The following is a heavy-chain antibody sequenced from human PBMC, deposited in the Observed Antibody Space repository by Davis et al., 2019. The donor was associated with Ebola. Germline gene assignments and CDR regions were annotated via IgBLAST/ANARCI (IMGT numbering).Heavy chain of an antibody. CDR1: GFTFSSYR. J-gene: IGHJ4*02. V-gene: IGHV3-21*01. CDR3: AREGLCSSASCLDY. D-gene: IGHD2-2*01. CDR2: ISSGSSYI. Sequence: GESLKISCAASGFTFSSYRMIWVRQAPGKRLEWVSSISSGSSYIYYADSVRGRFTISRDNAKDSLYLQMNSLRAEDTAVYYCAREGLCSSASCLDYWGQGTLVTVSS.